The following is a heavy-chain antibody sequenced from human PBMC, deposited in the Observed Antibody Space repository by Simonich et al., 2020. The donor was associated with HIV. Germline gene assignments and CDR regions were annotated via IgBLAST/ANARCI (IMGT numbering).Heavy chain of an antibody. CDR1: GHSLTDLS. J-gene: IGHJ2*01. CDR2: FDVENGET. V-gene: IGHV1-24*01. Sequence: QVQLLQSGAEVKKPGASVKVSCKVSGHSLTDLSMHWVRQTPGKGLEWMGGFDVENGETIYAQEFQGRVTMTEDTSTDTAYMELSSLRSEDTAVYYCATDSIGWSFDLWGRGTLVTVSS. CDR3: ATDSIGWSFDL.